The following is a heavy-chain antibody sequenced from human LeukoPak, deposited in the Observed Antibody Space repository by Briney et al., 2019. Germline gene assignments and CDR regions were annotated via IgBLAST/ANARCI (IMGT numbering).Heavy chain of an antibody. CDR3: ARSMHSSSWYNYFDL. CDR1: GFTFSNYA. CDR2: ITGSDDAR. Sequence: GGSLRLSCAGAGFTFSNYAITWVRQAPGKGLEWVSTITGSDDARYYGDSVRGRFTIYRDTSTNTLYLHMSTLRVEDTAVYYCARSMHSSSWYNYFDLWVQGILVTVSS. D-gene: IGHD6-13*01. V-gene: IGHV3-23*01. J-gene: IGHJ4*02.